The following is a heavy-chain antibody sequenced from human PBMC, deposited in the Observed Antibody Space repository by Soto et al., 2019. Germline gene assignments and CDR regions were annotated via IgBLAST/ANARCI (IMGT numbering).Heavy chain of an antibody. J-gene: IGHJ5*02. V-gene: IGHV1-2*02. CDR1: GYTFTGYY. D-gene: IGHD6-19*01. Sequence: ASVKVSCKASGYTFTGYYMHWVRQAPGQGREWMGWINPNSGGTNYAQKFQGRVTMTRDTSISTAYMELSRLRSDDTAVYYCARAVAVGWGWFDPWGQGTLVTVCS. CDR2: INPNSGGT. CDR3: ARAVAVGWGWFDP.